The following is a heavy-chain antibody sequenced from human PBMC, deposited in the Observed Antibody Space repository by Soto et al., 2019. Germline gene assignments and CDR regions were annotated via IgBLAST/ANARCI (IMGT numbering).Heavy chain of an antibody. CDR1: GFTLTSYE. Sequence: PGGSLRLSCEASGFTLTSYEMNWVRQAPGKGLEWVSYISSGGQTIYYADSVKGRFTISRDNAKNSLYLQMNSLRAEDTAVYYCARDLGYYDSSGYFDYWGQGTLVTVSS. V-gene: IGHV3-48*03. D-gene: IGHD3-22*01. CDR3: ARDLGYYDSSGYFDY. J-gene: IGHJ4*02. CDR2: ISSGGQTI.